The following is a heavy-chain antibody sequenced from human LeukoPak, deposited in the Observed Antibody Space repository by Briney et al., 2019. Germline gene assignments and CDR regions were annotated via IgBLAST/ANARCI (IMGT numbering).Heavy chain of an antibody. CDR3: AGDYYDSSGQFIDY. CDR1: GFTFSSYS. CDR2: ISSSSSYI. J-gene: IGHJ4*02. D-gene: IGHD3-22*01. V-gene: IGHV3-21*01. Sequence: GGSLRLSCAASGFTFSSYSMNWVRQAPGKGLEWVSSISSSSSYIYYADSVKGRFTISRDNAKNSLYLQMNSLRAEDTAAYYCAGDYYDSSGQFIDYWGQGTLATVSS.